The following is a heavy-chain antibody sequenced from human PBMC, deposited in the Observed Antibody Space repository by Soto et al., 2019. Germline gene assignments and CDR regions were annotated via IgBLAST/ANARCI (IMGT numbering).Heavy chain of an antibody. J-gene: IGHJ6*02. D-gene: IGHD2-21*01. Sequence: RRHPCAASEFTFRSYAMHWVRQAPDKRLEWVAGISYDGSNNFYADSVKGRFTISTDNAKNSLYLQMNSPRAEDTDVYYCARDNCGSANENASAGIDVRCLGTTVPVSS. V-gene: IGHV3-30-3*01. CDR3: ARDNCGSANENASAGIDV. CDR2: ISYDGSNN. CDR1: EFTFRSYA.